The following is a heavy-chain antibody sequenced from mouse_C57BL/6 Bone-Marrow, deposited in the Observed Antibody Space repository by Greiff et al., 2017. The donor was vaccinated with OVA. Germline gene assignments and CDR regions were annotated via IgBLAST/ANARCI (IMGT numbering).Heavy chain of an antibody. CDR2: IYPGDGDT. D-gene: IGHD1-1*01. CDR1: GYAFSSSW. V-gene: IGHV1-82*01. CDR3: ARTLLSGSSPFDY. Sequence: QVQLQQSGPELVKPGASVKISCKASGYAFSSSWMNWVKQRPGKGLEWIGRIYPGDGDTNYNGKFKGKATLTADKSSSTAYMQLSSLTSEDSAVYFCARTLLSGSSPFDYWGQGTTLTVSS. J-gene: IGHJ2*01.